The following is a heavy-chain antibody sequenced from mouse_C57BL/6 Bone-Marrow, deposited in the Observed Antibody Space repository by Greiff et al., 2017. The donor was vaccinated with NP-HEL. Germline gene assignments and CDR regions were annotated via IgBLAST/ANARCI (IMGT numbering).Heavy chain of an antibody. Sequence: QVQLQQPGAELVKPGASVKLSCKASGYTFTSYWMHWVKQRPGQGLEWIGMIHPNSGSTNYNEKFKSKATLTVDKSSRTAYMQLSSLTSEDSAVYYCARRGYGYDYDVYYAMDYWGQGTSVTVSS. V-gene: IGHV1-64*01. CDR3: ARRGYGYDYDVYYAMDY. CDR2: IHPNSGST. J-gene: IGHJ4*01. D-gene: IGHD2-4*01. CDR1: GYTFTSYW.